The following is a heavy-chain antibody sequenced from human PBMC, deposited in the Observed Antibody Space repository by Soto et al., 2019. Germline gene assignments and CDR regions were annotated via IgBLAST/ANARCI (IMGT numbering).Heavy chain of an antibody. CDR3: ARDALSWYYDILTGYHYYYYMDI. CDR1: GYTFTSYA. D-gene: IGHD3-9*01. V-gene: IGHV1-3*01. J-gene: IGHJ6*03. CDR2: INAGNGNT. Sequence: GASVKVSCKASGYTFTSYAMHWVRQAPRQRLEWMGWINAGNGNTKYSQKFQGRVTITRDTSASTAYMELSSLRSEDTAVYYCARDALSWYYDILTGYHYYYYMDIWGKGTTVTVSS.